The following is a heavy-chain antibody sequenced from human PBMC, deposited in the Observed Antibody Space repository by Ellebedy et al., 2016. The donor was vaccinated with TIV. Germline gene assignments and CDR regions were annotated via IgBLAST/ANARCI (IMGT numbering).Heavy chain of an antibody. CDR2: TNTDVSGA. CDR1: GFNVSSHW. Sequence: GESLKISCAASGFNVSSHWMHSVRQAPGKGLVWVSRTNTDVSGAAYADSVKGRFTISRDNAKNTLYLQMNSLRAEDTAVYYCARVGVWGSYRTLDYWGQGALVAVSS. D-gene: IGHD3-16*02. V-gene: IGHV3-74*01. J-gene: IGHJ4*02. CDR3: ARVGVWGSYRTLDY.